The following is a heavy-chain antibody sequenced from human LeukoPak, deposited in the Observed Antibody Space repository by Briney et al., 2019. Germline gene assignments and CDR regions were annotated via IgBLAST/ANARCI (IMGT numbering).Heavy chain of an antibody. CDR3: AGGPTYYHMDV. Sequence: SETLSLTCTVSGGSISSSSHYWGWVRQPPAKGLEWIGSISYSGTTYYNPSLESRVIISVDTSNNQFSLNLSAVTAADTAMYYCAGGPTYYHMDVWDKGTTVTVSS. CDR1: GGSISSSSHY. D-gene: IGHD3-16*01. V-gene: IGHV4-39*01. CDR2: ISYSGTT. J-gene: IGHJ6*03.